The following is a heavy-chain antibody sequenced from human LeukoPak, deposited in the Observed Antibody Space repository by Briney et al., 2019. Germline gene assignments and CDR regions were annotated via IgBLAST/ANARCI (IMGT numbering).Heavy chain of an antibody. J-gene: IGHJ5*02. D-gene: IGHD3-16*01. CDR2: ISYDGSNK. CDR3: AKDRSRPLYMITFGGVIGVPWFDP. Sequence: GGSLRLSCAASGFTFSSYGMHWVRQAPGKGLEWVAVISYDGSNKYYADSVKGRFTISRDNSKNTLYLQMNSLRAEDTAVYYCAKDRSRPLYMITFGGVIGVPWFDPWGQGTLVTVSS. CDR1: GFTFSSYG. V-gene: IGHV3-30*18.